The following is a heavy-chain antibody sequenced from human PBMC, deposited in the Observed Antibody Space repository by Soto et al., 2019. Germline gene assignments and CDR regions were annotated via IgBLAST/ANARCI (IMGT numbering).Heavy chain of an antibody. CDR2: IYHSGST. D-gene: IGHD3-22*01. J-gene: IGHJ4*02. CDR3: ASGSSGYYEYYFDY. V-gene: IGHV4-30-2*01. Sequence: QLQLQESGSGLVKPSQTLSLTCAVSGGSISSGGYSWSWIRQPPGKGLEWIGYIYHSGSTYYNPSLKSRVTISVDRSKNQFSPKLSSVTAADTAVYYCASGSSGYYEYYFDYWGQGTLVTVSS. CDR1: GGSISSGGYS.